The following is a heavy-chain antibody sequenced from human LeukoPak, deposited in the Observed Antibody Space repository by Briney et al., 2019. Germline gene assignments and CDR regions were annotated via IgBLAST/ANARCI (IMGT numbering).Heavy chain of an antibody. V-gene: IGHV1-18*01. CDR2: ISAYNGNT. Sequence: APVKVSCKASGYTFTSYGISWVRQAPGQGLEWMGWISAYNGNTNYAQKLQGRVTMTTDTSTSTAYMELRSLRSDDTAVYYCARDRTYYYDSSGYHLDYWGQGTLVTVSS. J-gene: IGHJ4*02. D-gene: IGHD3-22*01. CDR3: ARDRTYYYDSSGYHLDY. CDR1: GYTFTSYG.